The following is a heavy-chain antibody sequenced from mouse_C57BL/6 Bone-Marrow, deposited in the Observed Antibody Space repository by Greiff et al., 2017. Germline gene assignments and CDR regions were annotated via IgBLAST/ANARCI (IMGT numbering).Heavy chain of an antibody. CDR3: AREGLGKAWFAH. D-gene: IGHD4-1*01. CDR1: GYAFSSSW. V-gene: IGHV1-82*01. Sequence: QVQLQQSGPELVKPGASVKISCKASGYAFSSSWMNWVKQRPGEGLEWIGRISPGDGDTNYNGKFKGKATLAADESSSTAYMQLSSLTSEDSAVYFGAREGLGKAWFAHWGQGTLVTVSA. CDR2: ISPGDGDT. J-gene: IGHJ3*01.